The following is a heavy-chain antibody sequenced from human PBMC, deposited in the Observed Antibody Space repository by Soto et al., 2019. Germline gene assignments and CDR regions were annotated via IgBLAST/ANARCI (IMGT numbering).Heavy chain of an antibody. Sequence: EVQLVESGGGLVKPGGSLRLSCAASGFTFSSYSMNWVRQAPGKGLEWVSSISSSSGYIYYADSVRGRFTISRDNAQNSLFLNMNSLRAEDTAVYYCASLYYYDSSGYFGGHYYYGMDVWGQGTTVTVSS. CDR3: ASLYYYDSSGYFGGHYYYGMDV. J-gene: IGHJ6*02. D-gene: IGHD3-22*01. CDR1: GFTFSSYS. CDR2: ISSSSGYI. V-gene: IGHV3-21*01.